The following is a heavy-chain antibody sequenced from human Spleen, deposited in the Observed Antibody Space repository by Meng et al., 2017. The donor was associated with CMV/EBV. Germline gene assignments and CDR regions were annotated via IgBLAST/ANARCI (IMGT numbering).Heavy chain of an antibody. D-gene: IGHD2-2*02. CDR3: ASYCSSTSCYTGYYYGMDV. CDR2: ISADNQNT. V-gene: IGHV1-18*01. Sequence: ASVKVSCKAPRNFFTRHAITWVRQAPGQGLEWMGWISADNQNTNLIQKFQGRITLTTDTSTSTAYMELRSLRSDDTAVYYCASYCSSTSCYTGYYYGMDVWGQGTTVTVSS. J-gene: IGHJ6*02. CDR1: RNFFTRHA.